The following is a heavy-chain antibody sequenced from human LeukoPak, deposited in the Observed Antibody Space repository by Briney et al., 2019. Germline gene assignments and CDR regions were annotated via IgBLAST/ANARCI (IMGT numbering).Heavy chain of an antibody. CDR1: GLPFSRYW. V-gene: IGHV3-74*01. Sequence: PGVSLTLPCAASGLPFSRYWMHWVRHPPGKALVWVSSITGDGTDTNYAYPVKGRFTISRDNAKNKVYLQVNSLRAKAKDVYDCARDVAGGTHFDYWGQGTLVTVSS. D-gene: IGHD4-23*01. CDR3: ARDVAGGTHFDY. CDR2: ITGDGTDT. J-gene: IGHJ4*02.